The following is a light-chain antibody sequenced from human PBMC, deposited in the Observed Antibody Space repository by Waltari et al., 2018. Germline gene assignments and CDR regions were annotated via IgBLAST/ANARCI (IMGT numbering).Light chain of an antibody. J-gene: IGKJ1*01. Sequence: DIQMTQSPSSLSASVGDRVTITCRASENVNNYLNWYQQKPGKAPKLLISKASTLQSGVPSRFSGSGSWTDYTFTISSLQSEDVASYYCQHGYGTPWTFGQGTKVEIK. CDR1: ENVNNY. V-gene: IGKV1-39*01. CDR2: KAS. CDR3: QHGYGTPWT.